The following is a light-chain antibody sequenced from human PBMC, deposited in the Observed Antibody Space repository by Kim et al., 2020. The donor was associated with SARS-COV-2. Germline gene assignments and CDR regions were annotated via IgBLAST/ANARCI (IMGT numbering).Light chain of an antibody. CDR1: QSVLSDINNNNY. CDR3: QQYYTSPPWT. Sequence: ATVNCKSRQSVLSDINNNNYLAGYQQTPGQPPKLLICWASTRQSGVPDRLSGAGSETDFTLPISSLQAEDVAVYYCQQYYTSPPWTLGQGTKLEI. CDR2: WAS. V-gene: IGKV4-1*01. J-gene: IGKJ2*02.